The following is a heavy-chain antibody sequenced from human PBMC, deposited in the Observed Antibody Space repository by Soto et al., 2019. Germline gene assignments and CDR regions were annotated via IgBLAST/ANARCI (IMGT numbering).Heavy chain of an antibody. Sequence: SETLSLTCTVSGGSISSGGYYWSWIRQHPGKGLEWIGYIYYSGSTYYNPSLKSRVTISVDTSKNQFSLKLSSVTAADTAVYYCARDRAGSSSWYWFDPWGRGTLVTVSS. CDR2: IYYSGST. CDR1: GGSISSGGYY. CDR3: ARDRAGSSSWYWFDP. J-gene: IGHJ5*02. V-gene: IGHV4-31*03. D-gene: IGHD6-13*01.